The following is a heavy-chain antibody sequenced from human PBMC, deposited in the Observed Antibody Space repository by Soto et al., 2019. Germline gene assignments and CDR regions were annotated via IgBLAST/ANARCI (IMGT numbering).Heavy chain of an antibody. V-gene: IGHV3-30-3*01. CDR2: ISYDGSND. D-gene: IGHD2-21*02. Sequence: QVQLVESGGGVVQPGRSLRLPCAASGFTFSNYAMHWVRQAPGKGLEWVSLISYDGSNDYYADSVKGRFSISRDNSKNTLYLQMNSLRAEDTAVYYCARSVVTASPHYFQHWGQGTLVTVSS. CDR1: GFTFSNYA. CDR3: ARSVVTASPHYFQH. J-gene: IGHJ1*01.